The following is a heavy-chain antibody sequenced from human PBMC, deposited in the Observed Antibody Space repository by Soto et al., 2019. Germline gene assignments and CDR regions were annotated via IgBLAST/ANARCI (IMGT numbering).Heavy chain of an antibody. J-gene: IGHJ4*02. CDR1: GYIFPSST. CDR3: AIANYGDNDY. Sequence: QVQLVQSGAEVKKPGASVKVSCKAPGYIFPSSTISWVRQAPGQGLEWMGWISANNGNIKVAQKFQGRFTMTTDTSTSTAYMELRSLTSHDTAMYYFAIANYGDNDYWGQGTLVTVSS. D-gene: IGHD4-17*01. V-gene: IGHV1-18*01. CDR2: ISANNGNI.